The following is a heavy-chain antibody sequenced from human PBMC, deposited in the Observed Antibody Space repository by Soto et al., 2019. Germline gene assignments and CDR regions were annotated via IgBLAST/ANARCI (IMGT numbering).Heavy chain of an antibody. D-gene: IGHD1-26*01. V-gene: IGHV2-5*02. CDR2: IYWDAAK. J-gene: IGHJ4*02. CDR3: AHGYGGGARY. CDR1: GFSLSTSRVG. Sequence: QITLKESGPTLVKPTQTLTLTCTFTGFSLSTSRVGEGRIRQPPGKALEWLAVIYWDAAKTYRPSLKSRLTITKDTSKNQVARTMTNMDPVDTTTYYCAHGYGGGARYWCKGTGVTVSS.